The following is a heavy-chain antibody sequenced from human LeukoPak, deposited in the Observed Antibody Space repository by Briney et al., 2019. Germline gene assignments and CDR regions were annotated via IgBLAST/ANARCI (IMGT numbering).Heavy chain of an antibody. D-gene: IGHD3-10*01. J-gene: IGHJ6*03. Sequence: SETLSLTCTVSGGSISSYYWSWIRQPPGKGLEWIGRIYTSGSTNYNPSLKSRVTMSVDTSKNQFSLKLSSVTAADTAVYYCARELGYYYGSGSSDYYYYYYYMDVWGKGTTVTISS. CDR1: GGSISSYY. V-gene: IGHV4-4*07. CDR3: ARELGYYYGSGSSDYYYYYYYMDV. CDR2: IYTSGST.